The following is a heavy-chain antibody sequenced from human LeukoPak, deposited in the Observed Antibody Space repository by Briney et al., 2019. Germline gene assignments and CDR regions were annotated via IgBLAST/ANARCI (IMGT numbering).Heavy chain of an antibody. Sequence: ASVKVSCKASGYTFASYGVSWVRQAPGQGLEWMGWISAYNGNTNYAQKLQGRVTMTTDTSTSTAYMELRSLRSDDTAVYYCARDPHYYGSGSYYNDNWFDPWGQGTLVTVSS. D-gene: IGHD3-10*01. CDR1: GYTFASYG. CDR3: ARDPHYYGSGSYYNDNWFDP. V-gene: IGHV1-18*01. J-gene: IGHJ5*02. CDR2: ISAYNGNT.